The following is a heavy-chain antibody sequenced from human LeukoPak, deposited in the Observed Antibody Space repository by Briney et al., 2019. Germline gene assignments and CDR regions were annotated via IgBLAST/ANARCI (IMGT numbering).Heavy chain of an antibody. Sequence: GASVKVSCKASGYTFTSYGISWVRQAPGQGLEWMGWISAYNGNTNYAQKLQGRVTMTTDTSTSTAYMELRSLRSDDTAVYYCAWNYGGKPVGPFDYWGQGTLVTVSS. V-gene: IGHV1-18*01. CDR3: AWNYGGKPVGPFDY. CDR1: GYTFTSYG. CDR2: ISAYNGNT. D-gene: IGHD4-23*01. J-gene: IGHJ4*02.